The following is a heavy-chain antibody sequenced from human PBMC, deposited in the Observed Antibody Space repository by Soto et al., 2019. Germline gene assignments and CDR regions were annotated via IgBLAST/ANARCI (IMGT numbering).Heavy chain of an antibody. D-gene: IGHD2-21*01. V-gene: IGHV3-33*01. CDR2: IWYDGSNK. J-gene: IGHJ3*02. CDR3: ARHARRCCGLCRNSFDI. CDR1: GFTFSSYG. Sequence: QVQLVESGGGVVQPGRSLRLSCAASGFTFSSYGMHWVRQAPGKGLEWVAVIWYDGSNKYYADSVKGRFTISRDNSKNSLYLHMHTLTAVDTAVYYCARHARRCCGLCRNSFDIWCQGTMVTVSS.